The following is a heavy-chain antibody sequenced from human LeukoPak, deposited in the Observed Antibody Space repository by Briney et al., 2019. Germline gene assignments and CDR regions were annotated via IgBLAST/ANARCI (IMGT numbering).Heavy chain of an antibody. CDR3: AREATWGQWYFNH. V-gene: IGHV3-30*03. D-gene: IGHD6-19*01. Sequence: GTSLRLSCVASGFSFSNHGMHWVPAAPGKGLGWVSVIASDGGAKFYTDSVKGRFTLSRDNSKNIFFLQMNFLTVEDTAIYYCAREATWGQWYFNHWGQGTPVTVSS. CDR1: GFSFSNHG. J-gene: IGHJ4*02. CDR2: IASDGGAK.